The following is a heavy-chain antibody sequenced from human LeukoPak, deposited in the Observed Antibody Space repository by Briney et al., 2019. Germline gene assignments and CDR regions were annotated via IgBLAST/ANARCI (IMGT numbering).Heavy chain of an antibody. Sequence: PGRSLRLSCAASGFTFSSYAMHWVRQAPGKGLEWVTVISYDGSNKYYADSVKGRFTISRDNSKNTLYLQMNSLRAEDTAVYHCARDPRLWFGESDLDYWGQGTLVTVSS. J-gene: IGHJ4*02. CDR2: ISYDGSNK. CDR1: GFTFSSYA. CDR3: ARDPRLWFGESDLDY. V-gene: IGHV3-30*04. D-gene: IGHD3-10*01.